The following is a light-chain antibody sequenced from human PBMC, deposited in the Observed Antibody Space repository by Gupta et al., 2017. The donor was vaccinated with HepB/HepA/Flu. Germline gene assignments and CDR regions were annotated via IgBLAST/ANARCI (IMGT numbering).Light chain of an antibody. V-gene: IGLV1-44*01. CDR2: SND. J-gene: IGLJ2*01. Sequence: QSVLTQPPSASGTPGQRVTISCSGSSSNIGSNTVNWYQQLPGTAPKLLIYSNDQRPSGVPARFSGSKSCTSASLAISWLQSEDEADYYCAAWDDSLNGVVFGGGTKLTVL. CDR3: AAWDDSLNGVV. CDR1: SSNIGSNT.